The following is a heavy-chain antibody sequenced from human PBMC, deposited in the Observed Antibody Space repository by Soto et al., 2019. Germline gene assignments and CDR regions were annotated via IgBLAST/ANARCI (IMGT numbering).Heavy chain of an antibody. Sequence: QVQLQESGPGLVKPSQTLSLTCYVSGGSITSGGYSWTWIRHQPGKALQWIGYIFDRGSAYYNPSLKRRLTISADAGMNLFSLELSSVTAAETAVYYCARGSGYYRNFDSWGQGTLVSVSS. J-gene: IGHJ4*02. CDR1: GGSITSGGYS. CDR2: IFDRGSA. V-gene: IGHV4-31*02. CDR3: ARGSGYYRNFDS. D-gene: IGHD3-3*01.